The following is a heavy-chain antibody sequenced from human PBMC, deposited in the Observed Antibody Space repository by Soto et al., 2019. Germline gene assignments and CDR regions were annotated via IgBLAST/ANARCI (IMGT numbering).Heavy chain of an antibody. Sequence: LRLSCAASGFTFSSYVMHWVRQAPGKGLEWVAVISYDGSNKYYADSVKGRFTISRDNSKNTAYMELSSLRSEDTAVYYCARGSGEPGWFDPWGQGTLVTVSS. D-gene: IGHD3-10*01. CDR3: ARGSGEPGWFDP. J-gene: IGHJ5*02. V-gene: IGHV3-30*04. CDR2: ISYDGSNK. CDR1: GFTFSSYV.